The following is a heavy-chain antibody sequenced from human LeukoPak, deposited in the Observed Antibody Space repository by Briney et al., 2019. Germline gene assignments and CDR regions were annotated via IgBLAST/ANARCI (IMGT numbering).Heavy chain of an antibody. CDR3: ARVPQYSSSSPGYFDY. V-gene: IGHV1-69*05. CDR2: IIPIFGTA. CDR1: GYTFTSYG. Sequence: ASVKVSCKASGYTFTSYGISWVRQAPGQGLEWMGGIIPIFGTANYAQKFQGRVTITTDESTSTAYMELSSLRSEDTAVYYCARVPQYSSSSPGYFDYWGQGTLVTVSS. D-gene: IGHD6-6*01. J-gene: IGHJ4*02.